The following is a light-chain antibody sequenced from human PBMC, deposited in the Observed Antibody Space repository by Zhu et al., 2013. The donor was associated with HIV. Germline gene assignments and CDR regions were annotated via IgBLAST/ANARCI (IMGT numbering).Light chain of an antibody. CDR2: RST. CDR3: GTWDSSLSSWV. J-gene: IGLJ3*02. Sequence: SYELTQAPSLSVSPGQTATIDCSGDELEYKSVSWYQQRPGQTPVVVIFRSTERPSGIPARFSGSKSGTSATLGITGLQTGDEADYYCGTWDSSLSSWVFGGGTKLTVL. V-gene: IGLV3-1*01. CDR1: ELEYKS.